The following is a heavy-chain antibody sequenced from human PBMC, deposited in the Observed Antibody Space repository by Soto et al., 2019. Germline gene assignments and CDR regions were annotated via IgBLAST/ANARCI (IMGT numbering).Heavy chain of an antibody. V-gene: IGHV4-39*01. J-gene: IGHJ4*02. CDR2: IYYSGST. CDR3: ASSFLAYCGGDCYFDY. D-gene: IGHD2-21*02. Sequence: PSETLSLTCTVSGGSITSSSYYWGWIRQPPGKGLEWIGTIYYSGSTYYNPSLKSRVTISVDTSKNQFSLNLSSVTAADTAVYYCASSFLAYCGGDCYFDYWGQGTLVTVSS. CDR1: GGSITSSSYY.